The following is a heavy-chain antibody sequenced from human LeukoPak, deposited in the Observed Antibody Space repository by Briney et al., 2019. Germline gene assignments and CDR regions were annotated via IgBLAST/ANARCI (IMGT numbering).Heavy chain of an antibody. Sequence: ASVTVSCTASGYTFTGYYMHWVRQAPGQGLEWMGWINPNSGGTSYAQKFQGRVTMTRDTSISTAYMEPSRLRSDDTAVYYCARAIAARHYNYYMDVWGKGTTVTVTS. J-gene: IGHJ6*03. CDR2: INPNSGGT. D-gene: IGHD6-6*01. V-gene: IGHV1-2*02. CDR1: GYTFTGYY. CDR3: ARAIAARHYNYYMDV.